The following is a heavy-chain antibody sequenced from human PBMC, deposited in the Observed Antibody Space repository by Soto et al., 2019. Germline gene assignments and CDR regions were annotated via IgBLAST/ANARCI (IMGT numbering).Heavy chain of an antibody. CDR2: IKPRSDTT. D-gene: IGHD3-22*01. CDR3: ARLWYYDSSGHIRGWFDP. J-gene: IGHJ5*02. Sequence: ASVKVSCKASGYTFTSYYIHWVRQAPGQGLEWMGIIKPRSDTTTYAQKFQGRIAMTRDTSTSTIYMELSSLRSEDTAMYYCARLWYYDSSGHIRGWFDPWGQGTLVTVSS. V-gene: IGHV1-46*01. CDR1: GYTFTSYY.